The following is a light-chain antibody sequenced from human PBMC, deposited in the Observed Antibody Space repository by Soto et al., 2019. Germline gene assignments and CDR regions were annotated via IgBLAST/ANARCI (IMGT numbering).Light chain of an antibody. V-gene: IGKV3-15*01. Sequence: EMVMTQSPATLSVSPGERATLSCRASQSISSNLAWYQQKPGQAPRLLIYGASTRATGIPARFSGSGSGTEFTLTISSLQSEDFAVYYCQQYSIWPYTFGQGTKLEIK. CDR2: GAS. CDR1: QSISSN. J-gene: IGKJ2*01. CDR3: QQYSIWPYT.